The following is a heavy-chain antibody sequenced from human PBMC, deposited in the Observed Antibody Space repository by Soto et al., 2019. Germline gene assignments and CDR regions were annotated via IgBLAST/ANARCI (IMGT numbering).Heavy chain of an antibody. J-gene: IGHJ6*02. Sequence: GASVKVSCKASRYTFISYDINWVRQAPGQGLEWMGWISAYNGNRNYGQKFQGRVTMTTDTSTSTAYMELRSLRSDDTAVYYCARGSTGARAIYYGVDVWGQGTTVTVSS. V-gene: IGHV1-18*01. CDR2: ISAYNGNR. D-gene: IGHD1-1*01. CDR3: ARGSTGARAIYYGVDV. CDR1: RYTFISYD.